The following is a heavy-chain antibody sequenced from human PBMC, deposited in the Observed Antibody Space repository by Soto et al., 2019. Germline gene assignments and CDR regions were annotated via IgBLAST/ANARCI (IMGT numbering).Heavy chain of an antibody. Sequence: SETLSLTCTVSGGSIGSYYWSWIRQPPGKGLQWIGYIYFSGSTNYNPSLKSRVTISVDTSKNQFSLKLSSVTAADTAVYFCARPCDYYDSSGYYY. CDR3: ARPCDYYDSSGYYY. CDR1: GGSIGSYY. CDR2: IYFSGST. D-gene: IGHD3-22*01. V-gene: IGHV4-59*01. J-gene: IGHJ6*01.